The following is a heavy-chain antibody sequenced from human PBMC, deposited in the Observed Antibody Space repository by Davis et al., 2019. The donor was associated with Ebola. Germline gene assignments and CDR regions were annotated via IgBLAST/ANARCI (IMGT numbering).Heavy chain of an antibody. Sequence: SLKISCAASGFTFDDYAMHWVRQAPGKGLEWVAGISWNSVIIVYADSVKGRFTISRDNFKNTLYLQMNSLRTEDTAVYYCAKGAAAVAGTQVDPWGQGTLVTVSS. CDR1: GFTFDDYA. CDR3: AKGAAAVAGTQVDP. J-gene: IGHJ5*02. V-gene: IGHV3-9*01. CDR2: ISWNSVII. D-gene: IGHD6-19*01.